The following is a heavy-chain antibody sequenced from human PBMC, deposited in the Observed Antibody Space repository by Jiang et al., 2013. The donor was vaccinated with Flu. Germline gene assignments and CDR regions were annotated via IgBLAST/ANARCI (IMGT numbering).Heavy chain of an antibody. CDR3: AREGEPIYYNDNALDF. Sequence: LVEVWGRRGPAWRSLRLSCAASGFSFNIYTMHWVRQAPGKGLEWVALMSYDKNIQYYADSVKGRFTISRDNSKNTLYLQMDSLRPEDTAVYYCAREGEPIYYNDNALDFWGQGTLVTVSS. J-gene: IGHJ4*02. V-gene: IGHV3-30*01. CDR1: GFSFNIYT. D-gene: IGHD3-10*01. CDR2: MSYDKNIQ.